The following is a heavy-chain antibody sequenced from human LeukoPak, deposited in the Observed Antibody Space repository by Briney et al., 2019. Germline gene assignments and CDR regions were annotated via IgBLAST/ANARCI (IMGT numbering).Heavy chain of an antibody. J-gene: IGHJ6*03. CDR3: ARRVVPAAHYYYYYMDV. V-gene: IGHV4-39*01. Sequence: SETLSLTCTVSGGSISIPSYSWGWVRQPPGKGLEWIGAIYYSESAYYNPSLKSRVTISVDTSKNQFSLNLTSVTAADTAVYYCARRVVPAAHYYYYYMDVWGKGTTVTVSS. CDR1: GGSISIPSYS. CDR2: IYYSESA. D-gene: IGHD2-2*01.